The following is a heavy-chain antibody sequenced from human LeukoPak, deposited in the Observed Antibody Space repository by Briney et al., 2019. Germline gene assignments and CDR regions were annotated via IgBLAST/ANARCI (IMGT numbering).Heavy chain of an antibody. D-gene: IGHD6-19*01. J-gene: IGHJ4*02. CDR2: ISAYNGYT. CDR3: ARAKFEWLEFDY. V-gene: IGHV1-18*01. CDR1: GYSFTNYG. Sequence: ASVKVSCKASGYSFTNYGISWVRQAPGQGLEWMGWISAYNGYTHFAQKFQGRVTMTTDTSTSTAYMELRSLRSDDTAVYYCARAKFEWLEFDYWGQGTLVTVSS.